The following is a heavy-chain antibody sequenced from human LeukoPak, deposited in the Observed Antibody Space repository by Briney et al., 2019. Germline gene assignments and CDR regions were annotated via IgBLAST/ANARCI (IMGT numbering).Heavy chain of an antibody. Sequence: SETLSLTCTVSGGSISSSSSYWGWIRQPPGKGLGWSGSIYYSGSTYYNPSLQSPVTISVDTSKHPFSLKLSSVADADTAVYYCARFHMVRGVIIKGGDAFDIWGQGTMVTVSS. CDR3: ARFHMVRGVIIKGGDAFDI. CDR1: GGSISSSSSY. V-gene: IGHV4-39*01. CDR2: IYYSGST. D-gene: IGHD3-10*01. J-gene: IGHJ3*02.